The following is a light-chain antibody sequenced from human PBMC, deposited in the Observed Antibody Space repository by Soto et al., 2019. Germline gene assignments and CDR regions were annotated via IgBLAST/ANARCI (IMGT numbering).Light chain of an antibody. CDR2: VNSDGSH. CDR1: SGHSSYA. CDR3: QTWGTGILV. Sequence: QSVLTQSPSASASLGASVKLTCTLSSGHSSYAIAWHQQQPEKGPRYLMKVNSDGSHINGDGIPDRFSGSSSGAERYLTISSLQSEDEADYYCQTWGTGILVFGGGTKLTVL. J-gene: IGLJ2*01. V-gene: IGLV4-69*01.